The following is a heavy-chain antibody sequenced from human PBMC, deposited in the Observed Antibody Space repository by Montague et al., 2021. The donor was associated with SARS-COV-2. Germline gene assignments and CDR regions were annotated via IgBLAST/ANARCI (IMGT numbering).Heavy chain of an antibody. D-gene: IGHD3-10*01. CDR1: GFTFSSHS. Sequence: SLRLSCAASGFTFSSHSMNWVRQTPGKGLEWVASITSSGSYIYYADSVKGRFTISRDNPNNSLYLQMDRLRADETAVYYCARVNTGGLLWFGEPAGAFDIWGKGTMVTVSS. J-gene: IGHJ3*02. CDR2: ITSSGSYI. V-gene: IGHV3-21*01. CDR3: ARVNTGGLLWFGEPAGAFDI.